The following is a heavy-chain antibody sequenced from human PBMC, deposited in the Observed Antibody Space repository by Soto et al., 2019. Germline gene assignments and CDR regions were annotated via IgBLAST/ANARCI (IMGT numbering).Heavy chain of an antibody. Sequence: ASVKVSCKASGGTFSSYAISWVRQAPGQGLEWMGGISAYNGNTNYAQKLQGRVTMTTDTSTSTAYMELRSLRSDDTAVYYCARVGYYDFWSNYYGMDVWGQGTTVTVSS. CDR3: ARVGYYDFWSNYYGMDV. CDR1: GGTFSSYA. V-gene: IGHV1-18*01. D-gene: IGHD3-3*01. CDR2: ISAYNGNT. J-gene: IGHJ6*02.